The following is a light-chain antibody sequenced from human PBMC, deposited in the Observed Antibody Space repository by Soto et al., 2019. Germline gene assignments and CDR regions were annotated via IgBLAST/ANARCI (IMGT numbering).Light chain of an antibody. J-gene: IGLJ2*01. CDR1: NSDVGTYNY. V-gene: IGLV2-8*01. CDR2: EVS. CDR3: SSYAGSNNLVV. Sequence: QSALAQPPSASGSPGQSVTITCTGTNSDVGTYNYVSWYQHHPGKAPKLMIYEVSKRPSGVPDRVSGSKSGNTASLTVSGLQAEDEAEYYCSSYAGSNNLVVFGGGTKLTVL.